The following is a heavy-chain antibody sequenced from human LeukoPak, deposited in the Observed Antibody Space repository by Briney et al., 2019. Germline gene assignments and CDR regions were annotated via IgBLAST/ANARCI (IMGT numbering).Heavy chain of an antibody. Sequence: GGSLRLSCVASGFTFRSHAMHWVRQAPGKGLEWVIVISSDGTNKYYADSVKGRFTVSRDNSKNTLYLQMNSLRAEDTAVYYCARGRPYYYDSSGYNDYWGQGTLVTVSS. CDR3: ARGRPYYYDSSGYNDY. D-gene: IGHD3-22*01. V-gene: IGHV3-30-3*01. CDR2: ISSDGTNK. J-gene: IGHJ4*02. CDR1: GFTFRSHA.